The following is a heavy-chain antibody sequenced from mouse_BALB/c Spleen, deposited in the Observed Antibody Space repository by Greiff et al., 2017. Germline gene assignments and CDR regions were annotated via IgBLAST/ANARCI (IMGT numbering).Heavy chain of an antibody. D-gene: IGHD4-1*01. Sequence: VQLKESGAELVKPGASVKLSCTASGFNIKDTYMHWVKQRPEQGLEWIGRIDPANGNTKYDPKFQGKATITADTSSNTAYLQLSSLTSEDTAVYYCAREGLGRYFDVWGAGTTVTVSS. CDR1: GFNIKDTY. CDR3: AREGLGRYFDV. J-gene: IGHJ1*01. V-gene: IGHV14-3*02. CDR2: IDPANGNT.